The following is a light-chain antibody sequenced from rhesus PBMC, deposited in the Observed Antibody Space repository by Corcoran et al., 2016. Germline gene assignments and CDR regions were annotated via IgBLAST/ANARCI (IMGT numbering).Light chain of an antibody. V-gene: IGKV1-25*01. CDR3: QHYYSTPRT. CDR1: QGITND. Sequence: DIQMTQSPSSLSASVGDRVTITCRASQGITNDLAWYQQKPGETPKLLIYEASSLQSGIPSRFSGSGSGTEFTLTISSLQSEDFATYYCQHYYSTPRTFGQGTKVEIK. J-gene: IGKJ1*01. CDR2: EAS.